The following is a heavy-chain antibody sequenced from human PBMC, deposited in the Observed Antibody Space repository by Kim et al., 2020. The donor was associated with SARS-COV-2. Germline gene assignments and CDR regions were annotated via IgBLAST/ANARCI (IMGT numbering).Heavy chain of an antibody. CDR2: INAGNGNT. CDR1: GYTFTSYA. J-gene: IGHJ4*02. CDR3: ASGDCSGGSCYLDY. Sequence: ASVKVSCKASGYTFTSYAMHWVRQAPGQRLEWMGWINAGNGNTKYSQKLQGRVTITRDTSASTAYMELSSLRSEDTAVYYCASGDCSGGSCYLDYWGQGTLVTVSS. D-gene: IGHD2-15*01. V-gene: IGHV1-3*01.